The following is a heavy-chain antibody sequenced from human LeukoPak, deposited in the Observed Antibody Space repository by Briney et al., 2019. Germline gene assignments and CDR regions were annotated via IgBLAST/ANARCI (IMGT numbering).Heavy chain of an antibody. V-gene: IGHV3-30*03. CDR3: VRGAPFDY. CDR2: ITYDGYYK. Sequence: PGGSLRLSCAASGFTFTNYGMHWVRQAPGKGLEWVALITYDGYYKYYSDSVKGRFTISSDTSKNTLYLQMNSLRVDDTAVYYCVRGAPFDYWGQGTLVAVSS. J-gene: IGHJ4*02. D-gene: IGHD1-26*01. CDR1: GFTFTNYG.